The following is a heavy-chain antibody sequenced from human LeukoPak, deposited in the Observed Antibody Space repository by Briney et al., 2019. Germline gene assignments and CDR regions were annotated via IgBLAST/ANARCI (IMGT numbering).Heavy chain of an antibody. D-gene: IGHD2-15*01. J-gene: IGHJ6*02. CDR3: ARDTVVAAYYYGMDV. CDR2: ISSSSSYI. V-gene: IGHV3-21*01. Sequence: PGGSLRLSCAASGFTFSSYSMNWVRQAPGKGLEGVSSISSSSSYIYYADSVKGRFTISRDNAKNSLYLQMNSLRAEDTAVYYCARDTVVAAYYYGMDVWGQGTTVTVSS. CDR1: GFTFSSYS.